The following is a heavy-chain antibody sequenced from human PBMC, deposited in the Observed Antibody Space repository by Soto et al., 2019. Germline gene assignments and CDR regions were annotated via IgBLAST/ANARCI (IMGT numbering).Heavy chain of an antibody. CDR2: IYPGDSDT. J-gene: IGHJ6*02. CDR1: GYTFTNYW. V-gene: IGHV5-51*01. Sequence: EVQLVQSGAEVKKPGESLKISCKASGYTFTNYWIGWVRQMPGKGLEWMGLIYPGDSDTRYSPSFQGQVTISADKSIPTAYLQWSSLKASDTAMYYCARSTTVLTRSAYYYGMDVWGHGTTVAVSS. D-gene: IGHD4-17*01. CDR3: ARSTTVLTRSAYYYGMDV.